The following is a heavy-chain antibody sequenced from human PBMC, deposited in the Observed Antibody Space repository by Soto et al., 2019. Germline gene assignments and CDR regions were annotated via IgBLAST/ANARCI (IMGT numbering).Heavy chain of an antibody. CDR2: IYWDDSK. CDR1: GFSLTTDRVG. J-gene: IGHJ4*02. Sequence: QITLKESGPTLVKPTQTLTLTCTFSGFSLTTDRVGVDWIRQPPGEALEWLAVIYWDDSKTYRPSLESRLTITKDTSKNQVALTMPNMDSLDTVTHYCAHAYGGRSLYWGQGTLVTVSS. D-gene: IGHD1-26*01. CDR3: AHAYGGRSLY. V-gene: IGHV2-5*02.